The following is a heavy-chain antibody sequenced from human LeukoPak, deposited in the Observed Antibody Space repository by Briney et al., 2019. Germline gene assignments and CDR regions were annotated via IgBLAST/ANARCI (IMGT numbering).Heavy chain of an antibody. Sequence: GASVKVSCKASGYTFTGYYMHWVRQAPGQGLEWMGWINPNSGGTNYAQEFQGRVTMTRDTSISTAYMELSRLRSDDTAVYYCARDIAVANFDYWGQGTLVTVSS. D-gene: IGHD6-19*01. CDR2: INPNSGGT. V-gene: IGHV1-2*02. CDR3: ARDIAVANFDY. CDR1: GYTFTGYY. J-gene: IGHJ4*02.